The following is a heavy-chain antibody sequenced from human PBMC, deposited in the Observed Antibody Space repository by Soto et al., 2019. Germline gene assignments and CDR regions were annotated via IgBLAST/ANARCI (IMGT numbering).Heavy chain of an antibody. CDR2: INPNSGGT. CDR3: ARDGYCSSTSCHTPGNYYSYYYMDV. D-gene: IGHD2-2*03. Sequence: ASGKVSCKASGYTFTGYYMHWVRQAPGQGLEWMGWINPNSGGTNYAQKFQGWVTMTRDTSISTAYMELSRLRSDDTAVYYCARDGYCSSTSCHTPGNYYSYYYMDVWGKGTTVTVSS. CDR1: GYTFTGYY. J-gene: IGHJ6*03. V-gene: IGHV1-2*04.